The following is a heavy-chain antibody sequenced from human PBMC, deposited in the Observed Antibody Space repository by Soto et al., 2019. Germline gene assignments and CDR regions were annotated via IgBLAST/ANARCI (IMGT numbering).Heavy chain of an antibody. J-gene: IGHJ6*02. Sequence: SETLSLTCNVSGGSISDFYWSWIRQSPGKRLEWIGYLYYTGSTNYNPALKSRVTISLDTSKNQFSLKVRSVTAADTAVYYCARGGGYDFRSSQAPPIDVWGQGTTVTAP. D-gene: IGHD3-3*01. CDR2: LYYTGST. CDR1: GGSISDFY. V-gene: IGHV4-59*01. CDR3: ARGGGYDFRSSQAPPIDV.